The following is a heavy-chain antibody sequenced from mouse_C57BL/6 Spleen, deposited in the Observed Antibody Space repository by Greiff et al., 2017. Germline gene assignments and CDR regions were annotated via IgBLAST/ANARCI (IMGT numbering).Heavy chain of an antibody. CDR2: IYPGDGDT. V-gene: IGHV1-82*01. Sequence: VQVVESGPELVKPGASVKISCKASGYAFSSSWMNWVKQRPGKGLEWIGRIYPGDGDTNYNGKFKGKATLTADKSSSTAYMQLSSLTSEDSAVYFCARGEHYEGYSYWGQGTTLTVSS. CDR3: ARGEHYEGYSY. CDR1: GYAFSSSW. D-gene: IGHD2-3*01. J-gene: IGHJ2*01.